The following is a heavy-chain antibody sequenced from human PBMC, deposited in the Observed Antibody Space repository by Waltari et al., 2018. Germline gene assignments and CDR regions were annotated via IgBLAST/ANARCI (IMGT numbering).Heavy chain of an antibody. D-gene: IGHD2-8*01. J-gene: IGHJ4*02. CDR2: IPGGGGST. V-gene: IGHV3-23*04. CDR1: GFTFSRYS. Sequence: EVQLVESGVGLVQPGGSLRLSCAASGFTFSRYSLNWVRQAPGKGLEWVSAIPGGGGSTYYADSVKGRFTISRDNSKNTVYLQMNSLRAEDTAIYYCAKDRQGVWDYWGQGTLVTVSS. CDR3: AKDRQGVWDY.